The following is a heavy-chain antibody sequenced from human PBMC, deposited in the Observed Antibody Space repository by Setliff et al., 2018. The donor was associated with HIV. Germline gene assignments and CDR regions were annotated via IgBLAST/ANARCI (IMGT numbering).Heavy chain of an antibody. V-gene: IGHV1-69*04. CDR1: GGTFNNYT. Sequence: ASVKVSCKASGGTFNNYTITWVRQAPGQGLEWMGRIIPILGMTNYAQKFQGRVTITAAKSTSTAYMELNSLRSEDTAMYYCARDLGYCTNGACPLTAEGAFDIWGQGTMVTVSS. CDR2: IIPILGMT. D-gene: IGHD2-8*01. J-gene: IGHJ3*02. CDR3: ARDLGYCTNGACPLTAEGAFDI.